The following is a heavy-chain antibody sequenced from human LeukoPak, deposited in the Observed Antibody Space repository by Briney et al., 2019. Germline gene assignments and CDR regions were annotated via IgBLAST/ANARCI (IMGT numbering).Heavy chain of an antibody. Sequence: GGSLRLSCVASGFTFSSYSMNWVRQAPGKGLEWVSYITRSSSAKFYAGSVKGRFTISRDNAENLLYLQMNSLRAEDTAVYYCTRDQEGSDYWGQGTLVTVSS. CDR2: ITRSSSAK. CDR1: GFTFSSYS. V-gene: IGHV3-48*01. CDR3: TRDQEGSDY. J-gene: IGHJ4*02.